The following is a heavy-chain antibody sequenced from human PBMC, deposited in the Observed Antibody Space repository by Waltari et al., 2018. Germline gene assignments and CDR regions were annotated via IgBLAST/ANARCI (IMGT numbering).Heavy chain of an antibody. CDR1: GYTFTGYY. CDR2: INPNSGGT. D-gene: IGHD3-10*01. V-gene: IGHV1-2*02. CDR3: ARSPQGSGSYYYWPAYFDY. J-gene: IGHJ4*02. Sequence: QVQLVQSGAEVKKPGASVKVSCKASGYTFTGYYMHWVRQAPGQGLEWMGWINPNSGGTNYAQKFQGRVTMTRDTSISTAYMELSRLRSDDTAVYYCARSPQGSGSYYYWPAYFDYWGQGTLVTVSS.